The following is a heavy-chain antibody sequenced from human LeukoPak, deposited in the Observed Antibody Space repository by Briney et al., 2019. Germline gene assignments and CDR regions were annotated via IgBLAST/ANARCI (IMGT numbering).Heavy chain of an antibody. J-gene: IGHJ6*02. CDR3: AKLCGSSSWYARYYYYGMDV. D-gene: IGHD6-13*01. V-gene: IGHV3-9*01. Sequence: GRSLRLSCAASGFTFDDYAMHWVRQAPGKGLEWVSGISWNSGSIGYADSVKGRFTISRDNAKNSLYLQMNSLRAEDTALYYCAKLCGSSSWYARYYYYGMDVWGQGTTVTVSS. CDR2: ISWNSGSI. CDR1: GFTFDDYA.